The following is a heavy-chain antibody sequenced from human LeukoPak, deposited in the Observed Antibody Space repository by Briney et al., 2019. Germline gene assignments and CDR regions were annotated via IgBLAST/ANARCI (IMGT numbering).Heavy chain of an antibody. CDR3: ARQPEGVNWFDP. CDR1: GDSISSYY. CDR2: IYYTGNT. D-gene: IGHD2-2*01. J-gene: IGHJ5*02. V-gene: IGHV4-59*08. Sequence: ETLSLTCPVSGDSISSYYWAWIRQPPGKGLEWIGYIYYTGNTNYNPSLRSRVTISVEKSKNQFSLKLNSVTAADTAVYYCARQPEGVNWFDPWGQGTLFTVSS.